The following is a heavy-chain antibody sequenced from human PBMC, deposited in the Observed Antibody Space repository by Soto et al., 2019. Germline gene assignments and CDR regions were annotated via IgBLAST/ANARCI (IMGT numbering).Heavy chain of an antibody. J-gene: IGHJ4*02. V-gene: IGHV3-23*01. CDR2: ISAGGSDT. Sequence: EVQLLDSGGGWVQPGGSLRLSCVASGFVFSDYAMSCVRQAPGKGLEWVSAISAGGSDTYYADSVKGRFTVSRVNSKNTLYLQMSTLRLEDTAIYYCASVPIWCGSSSCYTEGFDSWGQGTLVTVSS. CDR3: ASVPIWCGSSSCYTEGFDS. CDR1: GFVFSDYA. D-gene: IGHD2-2*01.